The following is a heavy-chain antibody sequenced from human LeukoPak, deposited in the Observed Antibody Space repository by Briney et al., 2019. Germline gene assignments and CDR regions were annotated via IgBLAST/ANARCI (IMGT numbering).Heavy chain of an antibody. V-gene: IGHV3-9*01. CDR1: GFNFDEYA. J-gene: IGHJ4*02. Sequence: PGGSLRLSCVGSGFNFDEYAMHWVRQPPGKGLEWVSGISSNSDDIGYADSVKGRFTISRDSAKKSLYLQMNSLGAEDTALYYCAKDRYCTSSSCPIDYWGRGTLVTVSS. CDR3: AKDRYCTSSSCPIDY. D-gene: IGHD2-15*01. CDR2: ISSNSDDI.